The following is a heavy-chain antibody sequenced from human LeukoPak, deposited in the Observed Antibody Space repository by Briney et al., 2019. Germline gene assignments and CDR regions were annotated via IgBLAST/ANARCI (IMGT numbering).Heavy chain of an antibody. CDR2: IIPIFGTA. CDR1: GGTFSSYA. V-gene: IGHV1-69*13. J-gene: IGHJ4*02. D-gene: IGHD2-21*02. CDR3: ARSTLHVVVTANPFDY. Sequence: SVRVSCKASGGTFSSYAISWVRQAPGQGLEWMGGIIPIFGTANYAQKFQGRVTITADESTSTAYMELSSLRSEDTAVYYCARSTLHVVVTANPFDYWGQGTLVTVSS.